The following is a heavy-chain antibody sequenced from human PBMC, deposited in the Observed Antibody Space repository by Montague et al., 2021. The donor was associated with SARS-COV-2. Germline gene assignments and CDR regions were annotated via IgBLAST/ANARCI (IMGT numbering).Heavy chain of an antibody. CDR2: IYYSGST. CDR3: ARQGDQLLLEYWFDP. Sequence: SDTLSLTCTVAGRSISSSSYYWGWIRQPPGKGLEWIGSIYYSGSTYYNPSLKSRVTISVDTSKNQFSLKLSSVTAADTAVYYCARQGDQLLLEYWFDPWGQGTLVTVSS. D-gene: IGHD2-2*01. CDR1: GRSISSSSYY. V-gene: IGHV4-39*01. J-gene: IGHJ5*02.